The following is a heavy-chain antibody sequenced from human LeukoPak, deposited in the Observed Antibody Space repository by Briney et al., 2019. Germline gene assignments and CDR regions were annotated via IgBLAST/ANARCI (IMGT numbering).Heavy chain of an antibody. V-gene: IGHV4-34*01. J-gene: IGHJ4*02. D-gene: IGHD3-10*01. CDR1: GGSFSGYY. Sequence: SETLSLICAVYGGSFSGYYWSWIRQPPGKGLEWIGEINHSGRTNYNPSLKSRVTRSVDTSMNQFSLKLSSVTAAETAVYYCARVRLVGIYGSGSYLIFDYWGQGTLVTVSS. CDR3: ARVRLVGIYGSGSYLIFDY. CDR2: INHSGRT.